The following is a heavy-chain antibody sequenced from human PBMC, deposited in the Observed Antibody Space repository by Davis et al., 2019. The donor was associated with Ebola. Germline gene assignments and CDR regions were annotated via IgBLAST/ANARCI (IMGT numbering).Heavy chain of an antibody. Sequence: GESLKISCAASGFSLNTYWMSWVRQAPGKGLEWVANIDQDGSHKQYVDSVKGRFTISRDNTKNSLYLYVNSLRAEDTAVYYCARYIRYNWSNFDYWGQGTLVTVSS. V-gene: IGHV3-7*01. CDR1: GFSLNTYW. CDR2: IDQDGSHK. CDR3: ARYIRYNWSNFDY. J-gene: IGHJ4*02. D-gene: IGHD1/OR15-1a*01.